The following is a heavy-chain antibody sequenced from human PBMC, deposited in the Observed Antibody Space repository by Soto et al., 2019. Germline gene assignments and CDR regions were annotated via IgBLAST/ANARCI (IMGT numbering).Heavy chain of an antibody. Sequence: PGGSLRLSCAASGFTFSDYYMSWIRQAPGKGLEWVSYISSSSSYTNYADSVKGRFTISRDNAKNSLYLQMNSLRAEDTAVYYCASGPQRRSDDYYYYGMDVWGQGTTVTVSS. CDR1: GFTFSDYY. J-gene: IGHJ6*02. V-gene: IGHV3-11*06. CDR2: ISSSSSYT. CDR3: ASGPQRRSDDYYYYGMDV.